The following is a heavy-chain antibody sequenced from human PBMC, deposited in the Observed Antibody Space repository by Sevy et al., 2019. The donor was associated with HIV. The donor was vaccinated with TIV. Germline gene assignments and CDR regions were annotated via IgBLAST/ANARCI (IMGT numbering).Heavy chain of an antibody. CDR3: ERGRDFGVVIPTGVMDV. J-gene: IGHJ6*02. CDR2: ISGSGTTT. V-gene: IGHV3-23*01. D-gene: IGHD3-3*01. Sequence: GGSLRLSCAASGFTFSSYAMSWVRQAPGKGLQWVSVISGSGTTTYYADSVKGRLTISRDNAKNTMYLQMNSLRAEDTAVYVCERGRDFGVVIPTGVMDVWGQGTTVTVSS. CDR1: GFTFSSYA.